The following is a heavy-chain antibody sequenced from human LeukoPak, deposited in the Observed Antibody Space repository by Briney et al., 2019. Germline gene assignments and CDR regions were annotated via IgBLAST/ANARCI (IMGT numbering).Heavy chain of an antibody. V-gene: IGHV1-3*03. CDR3: ANLETRIAARYFDY. Sequence: ASVKVSCKASGYTFTNYAMHWVRQAPGQRLEWMGWINAGNDNTKYSQEFQGRVTITRDTSASTAYMELSSLRSEDMAVYYCANLETRIAARYFDYWGQGTLVTVSS. J-gene: IGHJ4*02. CDR2: INAGNDNT. CDR1: GYTFTNYA. D-gene: IGHD6-6*01.